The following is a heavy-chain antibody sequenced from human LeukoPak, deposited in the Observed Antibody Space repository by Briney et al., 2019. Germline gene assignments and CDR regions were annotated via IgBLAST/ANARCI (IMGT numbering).Heavy chain of an antibody. Sequence: SGGSLRLSCAASGFTFNKYWMTWVRQAPGKGLEWVANIKQDGSDKHYVSSVKGRLTISRDNAKNSVYLQMNSLRDEDTAIYYCARENWGPDYWGQGTLVTVSS. V-gene: IGHV3-7*01. J-gene: IGHJ4*02. D-gene: IGHD7-27*01. CDR3: ARENWGPDY. CDR2: IKQDGSDK. CDR1: GFTFNKYW.